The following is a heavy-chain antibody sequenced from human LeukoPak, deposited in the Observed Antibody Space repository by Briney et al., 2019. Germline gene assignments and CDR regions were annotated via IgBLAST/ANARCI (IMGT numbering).Heavy chain of an antibody. CDR3: AGGGDFDY. CDR2: ISRTSEHI. V-gene: IGHV3-21*01. D-gene: IGHD3-16*01. Sequence: VGSLRLSCAASGFSFSIYFMNWVRQAPGKGLEWVSSISRTSEHIHYADSVRGRFAISRDNAKNSVYLQMNSLRAEYTAVYFCAGGGDFDYWGQGILVTVSA. J-gene: IGHJ4*02. CDR1: GFSFSIYF.